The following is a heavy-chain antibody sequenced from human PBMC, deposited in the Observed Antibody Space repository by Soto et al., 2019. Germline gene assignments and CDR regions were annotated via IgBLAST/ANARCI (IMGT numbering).Heavy chain of an antibody. Sequence: PGGSLRLSCAASGFTFSSYGMHWVRQAPGKGLEWVAVISYDGSNKYYADSVKGRFTISRDNSKNTLYLQMNSLRAEDTAVYYCARDGPLYGSGSYYEPYWGQGTLVTVSS. V-gene: IGHV3-30*03. CDR1: GFTFSSYG. CDR2: ISYDGSNK. J-gene: IGHJ4*02. CDR3: ARDGPLYGSGSYYEPY. D-gene: IGHD3-10*01.